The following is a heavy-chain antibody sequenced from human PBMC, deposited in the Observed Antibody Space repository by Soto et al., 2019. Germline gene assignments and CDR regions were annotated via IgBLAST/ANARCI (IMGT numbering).Heavy chain of an antibody. Sequence: QLQLVQSGAEVREPGSSVKVSCKASGGTFSSYTVIWVRQAPGQWLEWMGGITPTLNIAKYAEKFQGRVTITADESTSTVNMHLSSLRSEDTAVYFCARGYYSGSNPSAFDYWGQGPLVAVSS. V-gene: IGHV1-69*01. CDR2: ITPTLNIA. CDR1: GGTFSSYT. CDR3: ARGYYSGSNPSAFDY. D-gene: IGHD1-26*01. J-gene: IGHJ4*02.